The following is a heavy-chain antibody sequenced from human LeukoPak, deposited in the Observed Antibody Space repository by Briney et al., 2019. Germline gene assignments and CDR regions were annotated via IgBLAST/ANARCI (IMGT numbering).Heavy chain of an antibody. CDR1: GFTFSSYG. Sequence: GGSLRLSCAAPGFTFSSYGMSWVRQAPGKGLEWVSGINWNGGSTGYADSVKGRFTISRDNAKNSLYLQMNSLRAEDTALYHCARGYYYGSGSYYTPFDYWGQGTLVTVSS. J-gene: IGHJ4*02. CDR2: INWNGGST. V-gene: IGHV3-20*01. D-gene: IGHD3-10*01. CDR3: ARGYYYGSGSYYTPFDY.